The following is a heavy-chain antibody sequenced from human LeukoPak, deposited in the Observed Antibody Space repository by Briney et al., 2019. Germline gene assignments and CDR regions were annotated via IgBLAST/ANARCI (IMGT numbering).Heavy chain of an antibody. V-gene: IGHV3-23*01. J-gene: IGHJ3*02. D-gene: IGHD2-15*01. CDR1: GFTFSSYA. Sequence: GGSLRLSCAASGFTFSSYAMSWVRQAPGKGLEWVSAISGSGGGTYYADSVKGRFTISRDNSKNTLYLQMNSLRAEDTAVYYCAKDNRIVVVVAATNSDAFDIWGQGTMVTVSS. CDR3: AKDNRIVVVVAATNSDAFDI. CDR2: ISGSGGGT.